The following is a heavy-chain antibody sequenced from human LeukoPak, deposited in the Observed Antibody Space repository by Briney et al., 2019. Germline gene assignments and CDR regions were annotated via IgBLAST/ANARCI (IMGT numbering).Heavy chain of an antibody. V-gene: IGHV3-33*08. CDR3: ARDNSGSYSFVDY. Sequence: KSGGSLRLSCAASGFTFSSYSMNWVRQAPGKGLERVAGIWNDGNDKYYADSVKGRFIISRDNSKNTLYLQMNSLRAEDTAVYYCARDNSGSYSFVDYWGQGTLVTVSS. CDR1: GFTFSSYS. J-gene: IGHJ4*02. CDR2: IWNDGNDK. D-gene: IGHD3-10*01.